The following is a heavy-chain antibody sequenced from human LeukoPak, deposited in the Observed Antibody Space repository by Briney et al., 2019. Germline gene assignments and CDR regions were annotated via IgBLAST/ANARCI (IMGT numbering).Heavy chain of an antibody. CDR2: INPNSGGT. CDR3: ARDPTLSITMVMY. D-gene: IGHD3-10*01. J-gene: IGHJ4*02. V-gene: IGHV1-2*02. Sequence: GASVKVSCKASGYTFTGYYMHWVRQAPGQGLEWMGWINPNSGGTNYAQKFQGRVTMTRDTSISTAYMELSRLRSDDTAVYYCARDPTLSITMVMYWGQGTLVTVSS. CDR1: GYTFTGYY.